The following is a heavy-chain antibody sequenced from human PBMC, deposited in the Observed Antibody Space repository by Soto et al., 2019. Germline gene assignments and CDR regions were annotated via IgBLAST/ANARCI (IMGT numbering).Heavy chain of an antibody. J-gene: IGHJ6*03. Sequence: SETLSLTCAVYGGSFSGYYWSWIRQPPGKGLEWIGEINHSASTNYNPSLKSRVTISVDTSKNQFSLKLSSVTAADTAVYYCARGQVTMVRGVSTYYYYYMDVWGKGTTVTVSS. D-gene: IGHD3-10*01. CDR3: ARGQVTMVRGVSTYYYYYMDV. V-gene: IGHV4-34*01. CDR2: INHSAST. CDR1: GGSFSGYY.